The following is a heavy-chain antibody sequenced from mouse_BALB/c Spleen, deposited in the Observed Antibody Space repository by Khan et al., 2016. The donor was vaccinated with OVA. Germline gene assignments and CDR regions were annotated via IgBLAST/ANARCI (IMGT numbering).Heavy chain of an antibody. D-gene: IGHD2-2*01. Sequence: VQLQESGGDLMKPGASVKISCKATGYTFSSYWIEWVKQRPGHGLEWIGQIFPGSVSTTYHEKFKGKATFNADTSSNTAYMQLSSLTSEDSAVYYCARGGYGGFAYWGRGTLVTVSA. CDR1: GYTFSSYW. CDR3: ARGGYGGFAY. CDR2: IFPGSVST. J-gene: IGHJ3*01. V-gene: IGHV1-9*01.